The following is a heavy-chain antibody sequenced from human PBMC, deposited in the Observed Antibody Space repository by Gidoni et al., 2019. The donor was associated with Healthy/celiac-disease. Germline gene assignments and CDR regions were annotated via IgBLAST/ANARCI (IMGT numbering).Heavy chain of an antibody. CDR1: GGSISSSSYS. CDR3: ARLAYCGGDCYSYYFDY. J-gene: IGHJ4*02. CDR2: IYYSGST. D-gene: IGHD2-21*02. Sequence: QLQLQQSGPGLVKPSETLSLTCTVSGGSISSSSYSWCWIRQPPGNGLERIGSIYYSGSTYYNPSLKSRVTISVDTSKNQFSLKLSSVAAADTAVYYCARLAYCGGDCYSYYFDYWGQGTLVTVSS. V-gene: IGHV4-39*01.